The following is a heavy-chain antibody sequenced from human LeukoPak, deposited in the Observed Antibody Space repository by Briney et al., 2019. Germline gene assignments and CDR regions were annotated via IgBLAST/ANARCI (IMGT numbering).Heavy chain of an antibody. CDR1: GGTFSSYA. D-gene: IGHD2-2*01. J-gene: IGHJ4*02. Sequence: SVKVSCTASGGTFSSYAISWVRQAPGQGLEWMGRIIPILGIANYAQKFQGRVTITADKSTSTAYMELSSLRSEDTAVYYCARESTTDGYKEDYWGQGTLVTVSS. V-gene: IGHV1-69*04. CDR3: ARESTTDGYKEDY. CDR2: IIPILGIA.